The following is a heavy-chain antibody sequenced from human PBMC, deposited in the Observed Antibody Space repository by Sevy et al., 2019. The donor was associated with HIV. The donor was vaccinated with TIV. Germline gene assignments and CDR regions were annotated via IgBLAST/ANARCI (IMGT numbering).Heavy chain of an antibody. J-gene: IGHJ4*02. Sequence: GGSLRLSCAASGFSVSSNYMSWVRQAPGKGLEWVSLIYSSGRTYYGDSVKGRFTISRDDSKNTLYRQMNSVRADDTALYYCTRVHSGGYPVDYWGQGSLVTVSS. V-gene: IGHV3-53*01. CDR2: IYSSGRT. D-gene: IGHD3-22*01. CDR3: TRVHSGGYPVDY. CDR1: GFSVSSNY.